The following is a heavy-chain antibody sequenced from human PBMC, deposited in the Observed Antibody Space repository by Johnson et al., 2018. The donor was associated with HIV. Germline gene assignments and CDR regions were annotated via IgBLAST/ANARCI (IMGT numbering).Heavy chain of an antibody. CDR2: ISGGGGSK. CDR3: ARGGLGDYVVAFDI. Sequence: VQLVESGGGLVQPGGSLRLSCEASGFTFSTYAMSWVRQAPGKGLEWVTGISGGGGSKYYADSVKGRFTIARDNSKNTLYLQMNSLRAEDTAVYYCARGGLGDYVVAFDIWGQGTMVTVSS. CDR1: GFTFSTYA. D-gene: IGHD4-17*01. V-gene: IGHV3-23*04. J-gene: IGHJ3*02.